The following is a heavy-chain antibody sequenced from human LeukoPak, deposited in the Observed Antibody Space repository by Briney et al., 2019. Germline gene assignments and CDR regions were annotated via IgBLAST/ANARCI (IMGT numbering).Heavy chain of an antibody. CDR3: AKDRPVATTLHHFYN. CDR1: EFSFDDYS. D-gene: IGHD1-26*01. Sequence: GGSLRLSCVVSEFSFDDYSMHWVRQGPGKALEWVSLIIWDGNKVAYADSVKGRFTISRDNAKNSLYLQMTRLRPEDTAFYYCAKDRPVATTLHHFYNWGLGNLVTVSS. V-gene: IGHV3-9*01. CDR2: IIWDGNKV. J-gene: IGHJ4*02.